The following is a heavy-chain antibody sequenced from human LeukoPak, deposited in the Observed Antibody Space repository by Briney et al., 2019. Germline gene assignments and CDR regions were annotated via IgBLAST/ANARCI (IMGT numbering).Heavy chain of an antibody. J-gene: IGHJ4*02. CDR1: GFIFGSFW. CDR3: AREAFIKTSDWGLSAPSDY. D-gene: IGHD3-16*02. CDR2: VKQDGSEK. Sequence: GGSLRLSCGASGFIFGSFWMSWVRQAPEKGLEWVANVKQDGSEKNYVDSVKGRFTISRDNAKNSIYLQMNSLRIEDTAVYYCAREAFIKTSDWGLSAPSDYWGRGTLVTVSS. V-gene: IGHV3-7*01.